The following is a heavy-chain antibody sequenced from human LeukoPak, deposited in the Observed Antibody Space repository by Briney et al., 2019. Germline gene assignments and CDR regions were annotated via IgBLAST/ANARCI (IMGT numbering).Heavy chain of an antibody. D-gene: IGHD3-22*01. CDR2: INHSGST. CDR3: AKKDYYDSSGLAFRI. CDR1: GGSISSYY. J-gene: IGHJ3*02. V-gene: IGHV4-34*01. Sequence: SETLSLTCTVSGGSISSYYWSWIRQPPGKGLEWIGEINHSGSTNYNPSLKSRVTISVDKSKNQFSLNLSSVTAADTAVYYCAKKDYYDSSGLAFRIWGQGTMVTVSS.